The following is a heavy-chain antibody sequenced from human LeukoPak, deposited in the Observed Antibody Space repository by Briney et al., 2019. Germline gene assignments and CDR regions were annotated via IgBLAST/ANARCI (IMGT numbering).Heavy chain of an antibody. Sequence: SETLSLTCTVSGGSISSGDYYWSWIRQPPGKGLEWIGYIYYSGSTYYNPSLKSRVTISVDTSKNQFSLKLSSVTAADTAVYYCARGLDYYGSGSYYNLFDHWGQGTLVTVSS. CDR1: GGSISSGDYY. D-gene: IGHD3-10*01. CDR3: ARGLDYYGSGSYYNLFDH. V-gene: IGHV4-30-4*01. J-gene: IGHJ4*02. CDR2: IYYSGST.